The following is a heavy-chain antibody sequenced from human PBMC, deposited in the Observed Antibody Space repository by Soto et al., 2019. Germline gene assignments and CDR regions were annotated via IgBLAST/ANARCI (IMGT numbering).Heavy chain of an antibody. V-gene: IGHV3-33*01. CDR2: IWYDGSNK. CDR1: GLTFRSYG. CDR3: AAASGIIAPIGSTNRFDP. Sequence: GGSLRLSCAVSGLTFRSYGMHWVRQAPGKGLEWVAVIWYDGSNKYYGDSVKGRFTISRDDSMYTLYLQMNSLGVEDTAVYYCAAASGIIAPIGSTNRFDPWGQGTLVTVSS. J-gene: IGHJ5*02. D-gene: IGHD1-26*01.